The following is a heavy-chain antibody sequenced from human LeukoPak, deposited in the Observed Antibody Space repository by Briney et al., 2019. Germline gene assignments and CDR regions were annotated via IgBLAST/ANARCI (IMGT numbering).Heavy chain of an antibody. Sequence: SVKVSCKASGGTFSSYAISWVRQAPGQGLEWMGRIIPILGIANYAQKFQGRVTITADKSTSTAYMELSSLRSEDTAVYYCARSKPGGYSPLSDYYYGMDVWGQGTTVTVS. V-gene: IGHV1-69*04. CDR2: IIPILGIA. D-gene: IGHD3-22*01. J-gene: IGHJ6*02. CDR1: GGTFSSYA. CDR3: ARSKPGGYSPLSDYYYGMDV.